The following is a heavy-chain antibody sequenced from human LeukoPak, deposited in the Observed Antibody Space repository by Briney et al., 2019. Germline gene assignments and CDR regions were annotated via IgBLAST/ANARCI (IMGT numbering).Heavy chain of an antibody. CDR3: AREGGYSYGIDY. Sequence: SETLSLTCTVSGGSVSSGSYYWSWIRQPPGKGLKWIGYIYYSGSTNYNPSLKSRVTISVDTSKNQFSLKLSSVTAADTAVYYCAREGGYSYGIDYWGQGTLVTVSS. D-gene: IGHD5-18*01. CDR1: GGSVSSGSYY. CDR2: IYYSGST. V-gene: IGHV4-61*01. J-gene: IGHJ4*02.